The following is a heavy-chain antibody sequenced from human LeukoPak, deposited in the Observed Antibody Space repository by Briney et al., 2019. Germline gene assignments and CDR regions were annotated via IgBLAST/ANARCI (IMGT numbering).Heavy chain of an antibody. D-gene: IGHD1-26*01. J-gene: IGHJ5*02. Sequence: ASVKVSCNSSGYTFTGYYMHWVRQAPGQGLEWMGWINPNSGGTHYAQKFQGRVTMTRDTSINTAYMELSRLRSDDTAIYSCARGSSIVTSTIDWFDPWGQGALVAVSS. CDR3: ARGSSIVTSTIDWFDP. CDR1: GYTFTGYY. V-gene: IGHV1-2*02. CDR2: INPNSGGT.